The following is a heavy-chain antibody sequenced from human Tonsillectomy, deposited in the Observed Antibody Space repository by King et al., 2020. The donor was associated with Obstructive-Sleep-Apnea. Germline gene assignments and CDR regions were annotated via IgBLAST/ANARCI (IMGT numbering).Heavy chain of an antibody. V-gene: IGHV3-43*01. CDR1: GFTFDDYT. CDR2: ISWDGGST. D-gene: IGHD6-19*01. CDR3: AKEGAGFGYFDY. J-gene: IGHJ4*02. Sequence: VQLVESGGVVVHPGGSLRLSCAASGFTFDDYTMHWVRQAPGKGLEWVSLISWDGGSTYYADSVKGRFTISRDNSKNSLYLQMNSLRTEDTALYYCAKEGAGFGYFDYWGQGTLVTVSS.